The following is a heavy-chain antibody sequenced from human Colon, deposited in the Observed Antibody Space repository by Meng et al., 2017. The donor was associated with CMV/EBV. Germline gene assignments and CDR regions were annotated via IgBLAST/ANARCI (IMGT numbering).Heavy chain of an antibody. J-gene: IGHJ5*01. CDR3: AAQRRAGFDS. Sequence: EVQLVESGGGLIQRGGSLRLSCTASGFTVSSHYMSGVRQAPGKGLEWVSVIYSGGSTYYADSAKGRFTISGDNAENTLYLQMDSLRVDDTAVYYCAAQRRAGFDSWGQGTLVTVSS. D-gene: IGHD5-24*01. CDR2: IYSGGST. V-gene: IGHV3-53*01. CDR1: GFTVSSHY.